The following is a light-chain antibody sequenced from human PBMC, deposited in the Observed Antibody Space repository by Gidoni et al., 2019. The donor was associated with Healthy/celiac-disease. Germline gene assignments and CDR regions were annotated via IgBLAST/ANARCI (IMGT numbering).Light chain of an antibody. Sequence: DIPLTQSPSFLSASVGDRVTITCRASQGIRSYLAWYQQKPGNAPKLLIYAASTLQSGVPSRFSGSVSGTEFSLTIVSLQPEDFATYYCQLLNSYPRTFXGXTKVEIK. J-gene: IGKJ4*01. CDR1: QGIRSY. CDR2: AAS. CDR3: QLLNSYPRT. V-gene: IGKV1-9*01.